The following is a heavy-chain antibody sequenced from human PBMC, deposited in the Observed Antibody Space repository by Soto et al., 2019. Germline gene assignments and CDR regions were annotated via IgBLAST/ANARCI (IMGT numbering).Heavy chain of an antibody. J-gene: IGHJ3*02. V-gene: IGHV3-72*01. CDR1: GFTFSDHY. CDR3: ARFAPLGYCSGGSCYDDAFDI. D-gene: IGHD2-15*01. CDR2: TRNKANSYTT. Sequence: GGSLRLSCAASGFTFSDHYMDWVRQAPGKGLEWVGRTRNKANSYTTEYAASVKGRFTISRDDSKNSLYLQMNSLKTEDTAVYYCARFAPLGYCSGGSCYDDAFDIWGQGTMVTVSS.